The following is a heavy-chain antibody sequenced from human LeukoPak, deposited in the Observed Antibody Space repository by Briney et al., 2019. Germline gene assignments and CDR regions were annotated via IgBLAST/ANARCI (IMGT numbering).Heavy chain of an antibody. CDR3: AGMRHGGSFDY. V-gene: IGHV1-18*01. CDR2: ISAYNGNT. Sequence: ASVKDSCKASGYTFTSYGISWVRQAPGQGREMMGWISAYNGNTNDAQKLQGRVTMTTDTSTSTAYMELRSLRSDDTAVYYCAGMRHGGSFDYWGQGTLVTVSS. D-gene: IGHD3-16*01. J-gene: IGHJ4*02. CDR1: GYTFTSYG.